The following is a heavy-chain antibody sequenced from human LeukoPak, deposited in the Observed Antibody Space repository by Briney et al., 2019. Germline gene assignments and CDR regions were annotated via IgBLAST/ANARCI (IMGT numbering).Heavy chain of an antibody. V-gene: IGHV3-7*03. Sequence: GGSLRLSCAASGFTFSSYWMSWVRQAPGKGLEWVANIKQDGSEKYYVDSVKGRFTISRDNAKNSLYLQMNSLRAEDTAVYYCARTGYSSSWHSVPSIFDYWGQGTLVTVSS. CDR2: IKQDGSEK. D-gene: IGHD6-13*01. CDR1: GFTFSSYW. CDR3: ARTGYSSSWHSVPSIFDY. J-gene: IGHJ4*02.